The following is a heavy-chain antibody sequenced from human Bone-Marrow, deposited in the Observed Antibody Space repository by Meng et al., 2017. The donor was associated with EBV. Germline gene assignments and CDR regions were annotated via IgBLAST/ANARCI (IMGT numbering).Heavy chain of an antibody. CDR1: GGTFSSYA. V-gene: IGHV1-69*01. D-gene: IGHD4-17*01. J-gene: IGHJ4*02. Sequence: QVQQVQSGAGEKKAGSSVKVSCKASGGTFSSYAISWVRQAPGQGLEWMGGIIPIFGTANYAQKFQGRVTITADESTSTAYMELSSLRSEDTAVYYCARIEDGDYAFDYWGQGTLVTVSS. CDR3: ARIEDGDYAFDY. CDR2: IIPIFGTA.